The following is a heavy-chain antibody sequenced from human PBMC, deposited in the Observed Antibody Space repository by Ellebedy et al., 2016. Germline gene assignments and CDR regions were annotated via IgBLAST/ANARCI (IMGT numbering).Heavy chain of an antibody. CDR2: INHSGST. CDR3: ARDYYGGNYGYYYMDG. Sequence: SETLSLXCAVYGGSFSGYYWSWIRQPPGKGLEWIGEINHSGSTNYNPSLKSRVTISVDTSKNQFSLKLSSVTAADTAVYYCARDYYGGNYGYYYMDGWGKGTTVTVSS. CDR1: GGSFSGYY. J-gene: IGHJ6*03. D-gene: IGHD4-23*01. V-gene: IGHV4-34*01.